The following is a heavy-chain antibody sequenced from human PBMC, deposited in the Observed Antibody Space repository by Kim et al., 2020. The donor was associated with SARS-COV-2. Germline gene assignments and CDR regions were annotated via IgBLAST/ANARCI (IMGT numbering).Heavy chain of an antibody. V-gene: IGHV1-18*01. J-gene: IGHJ4*02. CDR3: ARGLDY. CDR2: YNGNT. Sequence: YNGNTNDAQKRQGRVTMTTDTSTSTAYMELRSLRSDDTAVYYCARGLDYWGQGTLVTVSS.